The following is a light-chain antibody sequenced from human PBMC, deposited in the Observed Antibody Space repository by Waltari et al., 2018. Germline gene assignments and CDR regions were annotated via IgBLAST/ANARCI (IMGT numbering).Light chain of an antibody. CDR1: RSVLYTSINKNY. CDR3: QQYYSIPIT. CDR2: WAS. Sequence: DIVMTQSPESLAVSLGERATINCKTSRSVLYTSINKNYLAWYRQKPGQPPKLLIYWASTREHGVPDRISGSGSGTDFNLTISSLQAEDVAVYYCQQYYSIPITFGKGTRLEIK. J-gene: IGKJ5*01. V-gene: IGKV4-1*01.